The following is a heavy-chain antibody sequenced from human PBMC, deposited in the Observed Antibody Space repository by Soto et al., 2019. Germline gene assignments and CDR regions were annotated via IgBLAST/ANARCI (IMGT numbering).Heavy chain of an antibody. CDR1: GLTFNNYA. CDR2: ISGSGGGT. D-gene: IGHD3-22*01. J-gene: IGHJ4*02. Sequence: GGSLRLSCAASGLTFNNYAMSWVRQSPGKGLEWVSSISGSGGGTYYADSVKGRFTISSDNSKNTLYLQMNSLRVEDTAVYYCAENYYDASTYLDYWGQGTLVTVSS. V-gene: IGHV3-23*01. CDR3: AENYYDASTYLDY.